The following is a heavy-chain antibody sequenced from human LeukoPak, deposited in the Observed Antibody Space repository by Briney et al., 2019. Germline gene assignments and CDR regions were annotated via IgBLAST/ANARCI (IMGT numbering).Heavy chain of an antibody. V-gene: IGHV4-34*01. J-gene: IGHJ6*03. CDR3: AREGGTPTYYDFWSGYFSYYYMDV. CDR1: GGSFSGYY. D-gene: IGHD3-3*01. Sequence: SEALSLTCAVYGGSFSGYYWSWIRQPPGKGLEWIGEINHSGSTNYNPSLKSRVTISVDTSKNQFSLKLSSVTAADTAVYYCAREGGTPTYYDFWSGYFSYYYMDVWGKGTTVTVSS. CDR2: INHSGST.